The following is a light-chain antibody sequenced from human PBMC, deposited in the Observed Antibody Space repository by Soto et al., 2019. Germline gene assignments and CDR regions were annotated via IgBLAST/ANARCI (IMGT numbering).Light chain of an antibody. CDR1: QDISNS. CDR2: ATS. Sequence: DIQMTQSPSSLSASVGDRVTITCRASQDISNSLAWYQQKPGKVPKVLIYATSILQSGVPARFIGSGSGTDFTLNISILQPEDVATYSCHNYNSAPLTFGGGTKVEI. CDR3: HNYNSAPLT. V-gene: IGKV1-27*01. J-gene: IGKJ4*01.